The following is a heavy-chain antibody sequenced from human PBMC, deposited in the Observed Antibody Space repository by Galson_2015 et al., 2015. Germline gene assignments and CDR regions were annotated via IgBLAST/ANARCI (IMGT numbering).Heavy chain of an antibody. CDR1: GYSFTTYW. J-gene: IGHJ4*02. V-gene: IGHV5-51*01. D-gene: IGHD1-26*01. CDR2: IYPGDSDT. CDR3: TRGGSRPEGGIFDY. Sequence: QSGAEVKKPGESLKISCTVSGYSFTTYWIGWVRQMPGKGLEWMGIIYPGDSDTRYSPSFQGQVTISADKSLSTAYLQWNTLKASDTAMYYCTRGGSRPEGGIFDYWGQGTVVTVSS.